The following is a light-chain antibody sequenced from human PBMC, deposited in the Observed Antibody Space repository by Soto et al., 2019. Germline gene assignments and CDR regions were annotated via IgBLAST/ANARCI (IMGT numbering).Light chain of an antibody. V-gene: IGKV4-1*01. CDR3: QQYYSTPIT. J-gene: IGKJ5*01. Sequence: DIVMTQSPDSLAVSIGERATINCKSSQSVLYSSNNKNYLAWYQQKPGQPPKLLIYWASTRESGVPDRFSGSGSGTDFTLTISSLQAEDVAVYYCQQYYSTPITFGQGARLAI. CDR1: QSVLYSSNNKNY. CDR2: WAS.